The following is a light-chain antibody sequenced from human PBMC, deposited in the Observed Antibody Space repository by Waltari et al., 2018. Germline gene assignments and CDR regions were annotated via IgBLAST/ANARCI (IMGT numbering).Light chain of an antibody. CDR2: KVS. CDR3: MQDTGYPLT. J-gene: IGKJ3*01. V-gene: IGKV2-30*01. CDR1: QSLVSSDGDTY. Sequence: VVMTQSPLSLLVPHGQPSSISCRSSQSLVSSDGDTYLNWFQQRPGQSPRRLIYKVSNRDTGVPARFSGSGSGTAFTLRISRVEADDVGVYYCMQDTGYPLTFGPGTKVDIK.